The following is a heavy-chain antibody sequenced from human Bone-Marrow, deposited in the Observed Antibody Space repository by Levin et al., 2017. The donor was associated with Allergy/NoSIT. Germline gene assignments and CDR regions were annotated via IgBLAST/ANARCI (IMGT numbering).Heavy chain of an antibody. CDR2: IYTSGST. V-gene: IGHV4-61*02. CDR1: GGSISSGSQY. D-gene: IGHD7-27*01. CDR3: AREDRWGASFDY. Sequence: SETLSLTCTVSGGSISSGSQYWSWIRQPAGKGLEWIGRIYTSGSTNYNPSLKSRVTISLDTSKNQFSLKLSSVTATDTAVYYCAREDRWGASFDYWGQGTLVTVSS. J-gene: IGHJ4*02.